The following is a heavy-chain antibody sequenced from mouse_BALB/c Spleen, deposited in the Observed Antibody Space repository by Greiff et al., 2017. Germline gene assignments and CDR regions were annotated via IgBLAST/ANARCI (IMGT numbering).Heavy chain of an antibody. J-gene: IGHJ4*01. CDR1: GFTFSSYA. CDR3: AREKRRYYAMEY. Sequence: EVQVVESGGGLVKPGGSLKLSCAASGFTFSSYAMSWVRQSPEKRLEWVAEISSGGSYTYYPDTVTGRFTISRDNAKNTLYLEMSSLRSEDTAMYYCAREKRRYYAMEYWGEGTSVTV. CDR2: ISSGGSYT. V-gene: IGHV5-9-4*01.